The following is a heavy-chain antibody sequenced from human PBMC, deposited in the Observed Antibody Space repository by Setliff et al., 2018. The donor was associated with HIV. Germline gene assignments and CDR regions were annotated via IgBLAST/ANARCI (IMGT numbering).Heavy chain of an antibody. Sequence: GESLKISCKGSGPSFTNYWIAWVRQMPGKGLEWMGIIYPGDSDTRYSPSFQGQVNISADSSISTAYLQMNSLRAEDTAVYYCARAGVVEGYYYYYYMDVWGKGTTVTVSS. CDR3: ARAGVVEGYYYYYYMDV. CDR1: GPSFTNYW. V-gene: IGHV5-51*01. D-gene: IGHD2-15*01. CDR2: IYPGDSDT. J-gene: IGHJ6*03.